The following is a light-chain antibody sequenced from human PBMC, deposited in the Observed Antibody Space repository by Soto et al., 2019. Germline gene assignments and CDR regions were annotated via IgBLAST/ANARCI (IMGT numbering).Light chain of an antibody. J-gene: IGLJ1*01. CDR1: TNDVGNYNY. CDR2: DVT. CDR3: CSYAGSYSYG. Sequence: QSALTQPRSVSGSPGQSVTISCTGTTNDVGNYNYVSWYQQHPSKAPKLMIYDVTKRPSGVPDRFSGSKSGNTASLTISGLQAEDEADYYCCSYAGSYSYGFGTGTKVTVL. V-gene: IGLV2-11*01.